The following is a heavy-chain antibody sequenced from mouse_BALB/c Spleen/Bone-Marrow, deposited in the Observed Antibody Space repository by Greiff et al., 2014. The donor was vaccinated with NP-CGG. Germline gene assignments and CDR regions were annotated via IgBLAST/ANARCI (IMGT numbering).Heavy chain of an antibody. CDR1: GYTFTDYN. CDR3: ARSKGGNYYAMDY. V-gene: IGHV1S29*02. Sequence: VQLQQSGPELVKPGASVKISCKASGYTFTDYNMHWVKQSHGKSLEWIGYIYPYNGGTGYNQKFKSKATLTVDNSSSTAYMELRSLTSEDSAVYYCARSKGGNYYAMDYWSQGTSVTVSS. J-gene: IGHJ4*01. CDR2: IYPYNGGT. D-gene: IGHD1-1*02.